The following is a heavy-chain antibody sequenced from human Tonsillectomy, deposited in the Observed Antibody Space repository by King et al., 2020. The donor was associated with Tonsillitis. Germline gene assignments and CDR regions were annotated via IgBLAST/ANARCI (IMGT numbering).Heavy chain of an antibody. CDR2: INPSGRST. V-gene: IGHV1-46*03. J-gene: IGHJ6*02. CDR1: GYTFTSYY. Sequence: QLVQSGAEVKKPGASVKVSCKASGYTFTSYYMHWVRQAPGQGLEWMGIINPSGRSTSYAQKFQGRVTMTRDTSTSTVYMELSSLRSEDTAVYYCARDPVDNSAWHVDGMDVWGQGTTVTVSS. D-gene: IGHD6-19*01. CDR3: ARDPVDNSAWHVDGMDV.